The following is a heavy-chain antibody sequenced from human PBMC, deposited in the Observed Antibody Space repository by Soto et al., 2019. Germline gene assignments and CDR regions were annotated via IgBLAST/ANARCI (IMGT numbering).Heavy chain of an antibody. Sequence: PSETLSLTCTVSGGSISSGDYYWSWIRQPPGKGLEWIGYIYYSGSTYYNPSLKSRVTISVDTSKNQFSLKLSSVTAADTAVYYCAREYYDIFAGPNWFDPWGQGTLVTVSS. D-gene: IGHD3-9*01. CDR2: IYYSGST. V-gene: IGHV4-30-4*01. J-gene: IGHJ5*02. CDR1: GGSISSGDYY. CDR3: AREYYDIFAGPNWFDP.